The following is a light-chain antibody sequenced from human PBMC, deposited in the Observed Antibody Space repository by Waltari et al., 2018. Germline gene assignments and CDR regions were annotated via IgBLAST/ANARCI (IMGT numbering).Light chain of an antibody. V-gene: IGLV2-8*01. CDR1: SGDVGGYNY. CDR2: EFG. CDR3: VSYAAGSNYV. Sequence: QSALTQPPSASGSPGPSVTISCTGTSGDVGGYNYVSWYQHHPDTAPNVLIYEFGKRPSGPPDRFSGSKSGNTASLTVSGLQGEDEADYYCVSYAAGSNYVCGTGTKVTVL. J-gene: IGLJ1*01.